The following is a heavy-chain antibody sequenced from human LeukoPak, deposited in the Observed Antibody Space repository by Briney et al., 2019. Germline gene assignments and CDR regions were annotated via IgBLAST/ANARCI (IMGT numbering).Heavy chain of an antibody. CDR3: ARLSQPTFDI. CDR2: IDPSGGST. Sequence: ASVLVSCKASGYIFTTYYMHWVRQAPGQGLEWMGIIDPSGGSTSYAQKFQGRVTMTRDTSTSTVYMELSSLRSDDTAVYYCARLSQPTFDIWGQGTLVTVSS. D-gene: IGHD1-14*01. J-gene: IGHJ3*02. V-gene: IGHV1-46*01. CDR1: GYIFTTYY.